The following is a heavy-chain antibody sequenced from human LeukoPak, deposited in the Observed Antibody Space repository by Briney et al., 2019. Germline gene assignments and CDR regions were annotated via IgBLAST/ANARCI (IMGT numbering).Heavy chain of an antibody. CDR2: INHSGST. J-gene: IGHJ4*02. CDR1: GVSFSGYY. CDR3: ARGRKYTSGYRVTELGSGYSDY. Sequence: SETLSLTCAVYGVSFSGYYWSWIRQPPGKGLEWIGEINHSGSTNYNPSLKSRVTISADTSRNQFSLKLSSVTAADTAVYYCARGRKYTSGYRVTELGSGYSDYWGQGTLVTVSS. D-gene: IGHD5-18*01. V-gene: IGHV4-34*01.